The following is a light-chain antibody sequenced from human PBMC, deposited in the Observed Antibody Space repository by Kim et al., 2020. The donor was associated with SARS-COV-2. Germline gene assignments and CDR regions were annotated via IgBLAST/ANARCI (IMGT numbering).Light chain of an antibody. Sequence: ASVKLTCPLSSGHSTYAIAWHQQQPEKGPRYLMNLNSDGSHSKGDGIPDRFSGSSSGAERYLTISSLQSEDEADYYCQTWGAGIRVFGGGTKLTVL. CDR3: QTWGAGIRV. CDR1: SGHSTYA. J-gene: IGLJ3*02. V-gene: IGLV4-69*02. CDR2: LNSDGSH.